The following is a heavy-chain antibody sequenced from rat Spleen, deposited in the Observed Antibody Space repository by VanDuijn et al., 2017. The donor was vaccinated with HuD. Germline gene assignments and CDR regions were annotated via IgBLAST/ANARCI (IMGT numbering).Heavy chain of an antibody. J-gene: IGHJ1*01. CDR1: GFTFSDYF. V-gene: IGHV5-29*01. Sequence: EVQLVESDGGLVQPGRSLKLSCTASGFTFSDYFMAWVRQAPTKGLEWVASISYDSSGTYYRDSVKGRFTISRDKTKSTLYLQMDSLRSEDTAIYFCTRRGYLSNWYFDFWGPGTMVTVSS. D-gene: IGHD1-11*01. CDR3: TRRGYLSNWYFDF. CDR2: ISYDSSGT.